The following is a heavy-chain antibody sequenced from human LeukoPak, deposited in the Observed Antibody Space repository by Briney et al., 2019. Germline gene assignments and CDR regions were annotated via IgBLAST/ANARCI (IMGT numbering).Heavy chain of an antibody. V-gene: IGHV4-38-2*01. D-gene: IGHD6-19*01. Sequence: PSETLPLTCAVSGYSISSGYYWVWIRQPPGKGLEWTGTIYHSGSTYYNPSLKSRVTISVDTSKNQFSLKLSSVTAADTAVYYCARSIAVVGTFYFDYWGQGTLVTVSS. CDR2: IYHSGST. J-gene: IGHJ4*02. CDR3: ARSIAVVGTFYFDY. CDR1: GYSISSGYY.